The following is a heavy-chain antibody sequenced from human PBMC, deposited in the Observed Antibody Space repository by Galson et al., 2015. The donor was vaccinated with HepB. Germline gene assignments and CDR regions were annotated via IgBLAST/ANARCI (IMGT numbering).Heavy chain of an antibody. CDR2: ISSDGSST. CDR1: GFTFSNYW. D-gene: IGHD2-2*02. J-gene: IGHJ5*02. CDR3: ARGLSGVPAAITGLNWFDP. Sequence: SLRLSCAASGFTFSNYWMHWVRQAPGKGLVWVSRISSDGSSTSYAGSVRGRFTISRDNAKNTLYLQMNSLRAEDTAVYYCARGLSGVPAAITGLNWFDPWGQGTLVTVSS. V-gene: IGHV3-74*01.